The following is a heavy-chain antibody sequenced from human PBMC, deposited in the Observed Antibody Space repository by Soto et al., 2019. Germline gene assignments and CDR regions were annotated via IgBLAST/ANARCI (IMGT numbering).Heavy chain of an antibody. CDR3: ALLEQWLVQARTSYFDY. J-gene: IGHJ4*02. D-gene: IGHD6-19*01. Sequence: PSETLSLTCTVSGGSISSSSYYWGWIRQPPGKGLEWIGSIYYSGSTYYNPSLKSRVTISVDTSKNQFSLKLSSVTAADTAVYYCALLEQWLVQARTSYFDYWGQGTLVTVSS. CDR1: GGSISSSSYY. CDR2: IYYSGST. V-gene: IGHV4-39*01.